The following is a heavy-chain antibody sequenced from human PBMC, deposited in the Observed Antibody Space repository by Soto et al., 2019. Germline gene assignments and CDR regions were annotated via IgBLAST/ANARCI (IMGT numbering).Heavy chain of an antibody. CDR1: GGSVNNANHF. D-gene: IGHD4-17*01. CDR2: IYYSGST. CDR3: ARDADYGGSRGGMDV. Sequence: QVRLEESGPGLVKPSETLSLICSVSGGSVNNANHFWNWIRHHPENGLEWIGYIYYSGSTRYNPSFKTRATLSIDTSKYQFSLRLNSVTVADTAVYFCARDADYGGSRGGMDVWGRGTTVTVSS. J-gene: IGHJ6*02. V-gene: IGHV4-31*03.